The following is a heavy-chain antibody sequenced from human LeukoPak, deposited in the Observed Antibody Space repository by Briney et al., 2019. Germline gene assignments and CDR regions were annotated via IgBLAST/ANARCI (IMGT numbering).Heavy chain of an antibody. CDR3: ARIAVASGFDP. CDR2: IYYSGST. D-gene: IGHD6-19*01. J-gene: IGHJ5*02. V-gene: IGHV4-59*01. CDR1: GGSISSYY. Sequence: SETLSLTCTVSGGSISSYYWSWLRQPPGKGLEWIGYIYYSGSTNYNPSLKSRVTISVDTSKNQFSLKLSSVTAADTAVYYCARIAVASGFDPWGQGTLVTVSS.